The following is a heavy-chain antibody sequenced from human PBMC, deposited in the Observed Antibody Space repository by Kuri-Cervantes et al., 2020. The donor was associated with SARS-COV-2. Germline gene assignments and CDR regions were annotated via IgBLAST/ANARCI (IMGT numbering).Heavy chain of an antibody. CDR1: GGSVSSGSYY. CDR2: INHSGST. CDR3: ARGGYSGYEGWFDP. V-gene: IGHV4-39*07. J-gene: IGHJ5*02. Sequence: GSLRLSCTVSGGSVSSGSYYWSWIRQPPGKGLEWIGEINHSGSTNYNPSLKSRVTISVDTSKNQFSLKLSSVTAADTAVYYCARGGYSGYEGWFDPWGQGTLVTVSS. D-gene: IGHD5-12*01.